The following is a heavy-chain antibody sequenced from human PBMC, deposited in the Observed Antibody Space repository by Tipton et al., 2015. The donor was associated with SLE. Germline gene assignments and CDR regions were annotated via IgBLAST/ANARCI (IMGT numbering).Heavy chain of an antibody. D-gene: IGHD3-10*01. Sequence: GSLRLSCAASGFTLMSYDMSWVRQAPGKGLEWISYISSSADTIYYADSVKGRFTISRDNAKNSLFLQMNSLRVEDTAFYYCVRDASPGPVNWFDPWGQGALVTVSS. CDR1: GFTLMSYD. J-gene: IGHJ5*02. CDR2: ISSSADTI. CDR3: VRDASPGPVNWFDP. V-gene: IGHV3-48*03.